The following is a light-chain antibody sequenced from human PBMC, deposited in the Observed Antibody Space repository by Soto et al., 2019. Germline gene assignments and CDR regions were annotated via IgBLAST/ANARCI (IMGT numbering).Light chain of an antibody. CDR1: QSVSSN. J-gene: IGKJ1*01. CDR2: GAS. V-gene: IGKV3-15*01. CDR3: QQHNNWPPWT. Sequence: EIVMTQSPATLSVSPGERATLSCRASQSVSSNLAWYQQKPGQAPRLLMYGASTRTTGNPDRFSGSRSGTAVTLPVSTPPSEDFAVQYGQQHNNWPPWTFGQGTKVDIK.